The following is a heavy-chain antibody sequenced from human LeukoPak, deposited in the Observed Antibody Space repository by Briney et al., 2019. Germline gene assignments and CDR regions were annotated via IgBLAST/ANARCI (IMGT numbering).Heavy chain of an antibody. CDR2: INTNTGNP. D-gene: IGHD6-13*01. CDR1: GGTFSSYA. CDR3: AREGIAPRGEGWFDP. V-gene: IGHV7-4-1*02. J-gene: IGHJ5*02. Sequence: ASVKVSCKASGGTFSSYAISWVRQAPGQGPEWMGWINTNTGNPTYAQGFTGRFVFSLDTSVSTAYLQISSLKAEDTAVYYCAREGIAPRGEGWFDPWGQGTLVTVSS.